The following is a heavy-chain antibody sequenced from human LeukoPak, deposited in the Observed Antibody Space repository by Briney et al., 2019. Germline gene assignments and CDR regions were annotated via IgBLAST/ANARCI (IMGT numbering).Heavy chain of an antibody. D-gene: IGHD3-16*02. CDR2: IKSKTDGGTT. V-gene: IGHV3-15*01. Sequence: PGGSLRLSCAAAGFTFSNAWMSWVGQAPGKGVEGVGRIKSKTDGGTTDYAAPVKRRFTISRDDSKNTLYLQMNRLKTEDTAVYYCTTDLSGDYVWGSYRDYWGQGTLVTVSS. J-gene: IGHJ4*02. CDR1: GFTFSNAW. CDR3: TTDLSGDYVWGSYRDY.